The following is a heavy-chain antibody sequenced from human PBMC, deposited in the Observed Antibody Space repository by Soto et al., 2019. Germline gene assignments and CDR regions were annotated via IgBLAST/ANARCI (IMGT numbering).Heavy chain of an antibody. D-gene: IGHD6-19*01. V-gene: IGHV3-30*18. CDR1: GFTFSSYG. Sequence: QVQLVESGGGVVQPGRSLRLSCAASGFTFSSYGMHWVRQAPGKGLEWVAVISYDGSNKYYADSVKGRFTISRDNSKNTLYLQMNSLRAEDTAVYYCAKEEAVAGTFDYWGQGTLVTVSS. CDR2: ISYDGSNK. J-gene: IGHJ4*02. CDR3: AKEEAVAGTFDY.